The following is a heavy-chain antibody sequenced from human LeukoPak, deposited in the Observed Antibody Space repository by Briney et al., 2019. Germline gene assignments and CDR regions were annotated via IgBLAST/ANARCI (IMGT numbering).Heavy chain of an antibody. CDR2: ISAYNGNT. CDR1: GYTFTSYG. D-gene: IGHD3-3*01. V-gene: IGHV1-18*01. Sequence: ASVKVSCKASGYTFTSYGISWVRQAPGQGLEWMGWISAYNGNTNYAQKLQGRVTMTTDTSTSTAYMELRSLRTDDTAVYYWARVGRYDFWSGYSSYYYYYMDVWGKGTTVTVSS. CDR3: ARVGRYDFWSGYSSYYYYYMDV. J-gene: IGHJ6*03.